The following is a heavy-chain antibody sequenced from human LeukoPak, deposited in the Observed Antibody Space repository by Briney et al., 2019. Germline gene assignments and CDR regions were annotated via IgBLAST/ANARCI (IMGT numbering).Heavy chain of an antibody. CDR2: IYYSGTT. CDR3: ARRTRKYFDY. D-gene: IGHD1-14*01. V-gene: IGHV4-39*01. CDR1: GGSISSSSYY. Sequence: SETLSLTCTVSGGSISSSSYYWGWIRQPPGKGLEWIGSIYYSGTTYSNPSLKSRITTSVDTSKNQFSLKLSSVTAADTAVYYCARRTRKYFDYWGQGTLVTDSS. J-gene: IGHJ4*02.